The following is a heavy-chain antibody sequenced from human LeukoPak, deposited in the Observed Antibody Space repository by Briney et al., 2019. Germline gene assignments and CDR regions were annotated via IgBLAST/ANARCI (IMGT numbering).Heavy chain of an antibody. CDR1: GGTFSSYA. Sequence: GASVKVSCKASGGTFSSYAISWVRQAPGQGLEWMGRINPNSGGTNYAQKFQGRVTMTRDTSISTAYMELSRLRSDDTAVYYCARDPPRITIFGVVGDYWGQGTLVTVSS. D-gene: IGHD3-3*01. CDR3: ARDPPRITIFGVVGDY. CDR2: INPNSGGT. J-gene: IGHJ4*02. V-gene: IGHV1-2*06.